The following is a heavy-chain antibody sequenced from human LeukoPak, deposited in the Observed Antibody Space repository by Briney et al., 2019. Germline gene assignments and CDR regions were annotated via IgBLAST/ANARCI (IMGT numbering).Heavy chain of an antibody. CDR3: ARDLIVADAFDI. Sequence: PSETLSLTCTVSGGSVSSGSYYWTWIRQPPGKGLEWIGYIYYSGSTFYNPSLKSRVTISVDTSKNQFSLKLSSVTAADTAVYYCARDLIVADAFDIWGQGTMVTVSS. J-gene: IGHJ3*02. CDR2: IYYSGST. D-gene: IGHD3-22*01. V-gene: IGHV4-61*01. CDR1: GGSVSSGSYY.